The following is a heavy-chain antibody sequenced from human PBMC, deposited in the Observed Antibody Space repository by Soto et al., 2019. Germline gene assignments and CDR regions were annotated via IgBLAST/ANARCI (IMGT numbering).Heavy chain of an antibody. CDR1: GFTFSSYA. Sequence: GGSLRLSCAASGFTFSSYAMSWVRQAPGKGLEWVSAISGSGGSTYYADSVKGRFTKYRDNPKNTLYLQMNSLRAEDTAVYYCANGRETKPHGVFDYWGQGTLVTVSS. D-gene: IGHD3-16*01. J-gene: IGHJ4*02. V-gene: IGHV3-23*01. CDR2: ISGSGGST. CDR3: ANGRETKPHGVFDY.